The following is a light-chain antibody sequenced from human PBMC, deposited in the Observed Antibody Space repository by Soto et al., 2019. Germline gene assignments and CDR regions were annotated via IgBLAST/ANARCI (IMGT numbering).Light chain of an antibody. J-gene: IGKJ1*01. CDR2: GAS. CDR3: QQYNNWPRT. V-gene: IGKV3-15*01. CDR1: QSVSSY. Sequence: VLKQSPATLSLSPGERATLSCRASQSVSSYLAWYQQKPGQAPRLLIHGASTRATGIPARFSGSGSGTEFTLTISSLQSEDFAVYYCQQYNNWPRTFGQGTKVDIK.